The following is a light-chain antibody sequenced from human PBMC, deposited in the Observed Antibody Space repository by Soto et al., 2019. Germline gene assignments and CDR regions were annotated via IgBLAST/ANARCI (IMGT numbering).Light chain of an antibody. CDR1: QSVSSSY. Sequence: EIVLTQSPGTLSLSPGERATLSCRASQSVSSSYLAWYQQKPGQAPRLLIYGASSRATGIPDRFSGSGSGTDFTLTISRLEPEDSAVYDCQQHGSTPLTFGGGTKVEIK. J-gene: IGKJ4*01. V-gene: IGKV3-20*01. CDR3: QQHGSTPLT. CDR2: GAS.